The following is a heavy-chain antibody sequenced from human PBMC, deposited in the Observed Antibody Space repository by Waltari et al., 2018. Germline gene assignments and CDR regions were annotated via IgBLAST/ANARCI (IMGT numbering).Heavy chain of an antibody. D-gene: IGHD6-19*01. Sequence: EVQLLESGGGLVQPGGSLRLSCAASGFTFSSYAMSWVRQAPVKGLEWVSVIYSGRITYYADSVKGRFTISSDNSKNTLFLQMNSLRAEDTSVYYCAKDEGIAVAGSFDIWGQGTMVTVSS. CDR1: GFTFSSYA. CDR3: AKDEGIAVAGSFDI. V-gene: IGHV3-23*03. J-gene: IGHJ3*02. CDR2: IYSGRIT.